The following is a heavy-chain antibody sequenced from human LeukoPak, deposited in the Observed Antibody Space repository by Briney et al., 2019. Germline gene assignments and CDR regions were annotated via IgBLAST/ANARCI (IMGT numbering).Heavy chain of an antibody. CDR3: ARVGIAAAHIHFDY. D-gene: IGHD6-13*01. CDR1: GGSFSGYY. CDR2: INHSGST. J-gene: IGHJ4*02. V-gene: IGHV4-34*01. Sequence: SETLSLTCAVYGGSFSGYYWSWIRQPPGKGLEWIGEINHSGSTNYNPSLKSRVTISVDTSKNQFSLKLSSVTAADTAVYYCARVGIAAAHIHFDYWGQGTLVTVSS.